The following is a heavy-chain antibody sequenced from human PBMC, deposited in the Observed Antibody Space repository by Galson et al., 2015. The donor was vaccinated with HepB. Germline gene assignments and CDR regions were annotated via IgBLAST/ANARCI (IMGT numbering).Heavy chain of an antibody. V-gene: IGHV3-23*01. D-gene: IGHD3-22*01. CDR1: GFTFSSYA. Sequence: SLRLSCAASGFTFSSYAMSWVRQAPGKGLEWVSAISGSGGSTYYADSVKGRFTISRDNSKNTLHLQMNSLRAEDTAVYYCATRAAGYYYDSSGYPQFDYWGQGTLVTVSS. CDR3: ATRAAGYYYDSSGYPQFDY. J-gene: IGHJ4*02. CDR2: ISGSGGST.